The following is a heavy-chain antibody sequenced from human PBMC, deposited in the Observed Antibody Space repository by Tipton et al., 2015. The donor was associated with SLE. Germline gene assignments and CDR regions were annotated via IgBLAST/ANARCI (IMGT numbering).Heavy chain of an antibody. Sequence: SLRLSCTASGFTFGTYGMTWVRQAPGKGLEWVSVISGDGATTYYADSVKGRFAISRDNSKNTLYLQMNSLRAEDTAVYYCAKDFQAPDYSNYYYYYYGMDVWGQGTTVTVSS. CDR3: AKDFQAPDYSNYYYYYYGMDV. D-gene: IGHD4-11*01. CDR1: GFTFGTYG. V-gene: IGHV3-23*01. J-gene: IGHJ6*02. CDR2: ISGDGATT.